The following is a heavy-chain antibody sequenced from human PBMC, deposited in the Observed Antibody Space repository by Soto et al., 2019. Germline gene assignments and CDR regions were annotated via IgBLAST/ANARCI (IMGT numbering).Heavy chain of an antibody. CDR2: ISYTGSA. Sequence: SETLSLTCTVSGGSINYSYWTWIRHPPGKGLEWIGYISYTGSANYNASLKSRLTISVDTSKNQFSLKLSSVTAADTALYYCARANYGDYYYGMDVWGQGTTVTVSS. CDR1: GGSINYSY. CDR3: ARANYGDYYYGMDV. J-gene: IGHJ6*02. D-gene: IGHD4-17*01. V-gene: IGHV4-59*01.